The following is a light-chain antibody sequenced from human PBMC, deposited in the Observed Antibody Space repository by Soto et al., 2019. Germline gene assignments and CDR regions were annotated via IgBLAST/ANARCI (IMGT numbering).Light chain of an antibody. J-gene: IGLJ2*01. CDR3: SSYTSSSTVVV. Sequence: QSALTQPASVSGSPGQSITISCTGTSSDVGGYNYVSWYQQHPGKAPKLMIYDVSNRPSGVPNRFSGSKSGNTASLTISGLQAEDEADYYCSSYTSSSTVVVFGGGTKLT. CDR1: SSDVGGYNY. V-gene: IGLV2-14*01. CDR2: DVS.